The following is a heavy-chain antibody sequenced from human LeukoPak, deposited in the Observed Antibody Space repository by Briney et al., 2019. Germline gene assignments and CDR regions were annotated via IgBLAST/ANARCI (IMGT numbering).Heavy chain of an antibody. CDR2: ISAYNGNT. CDR1: GYTFTSYG. D-gene: IGHD2-2*01. J-gene: IGHJ5*02. V-gene: IGHV1-18*01. Sequence: ASVKVSCKASGYTFTSYGISWVRQAPGQGLEWMGWISAYNGNTNYAQKLQGRVTMTTDTSTSTAYVELRSLRSDDTAVYYCARVGGIVVVPAAMFWFDPWGQGTLVTVSS. CDR3: ARVGGIVVVPAAMFWFDP.